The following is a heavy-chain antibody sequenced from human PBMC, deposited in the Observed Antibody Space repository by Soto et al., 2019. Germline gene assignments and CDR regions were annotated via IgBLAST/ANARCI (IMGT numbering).Heavy chain of an antibody. D-gene: IGHD5-18*01. CDR3: VRRDDDTAMVP. J-gene: IGHJ5*02. CDR2: INSDGRTT. V-gene: IGHV3-74*01. Sequence: PVGSLRLSCAVSGFTLSSSWMHWVRQAPGKGLVWVSRINSDGRTTSYADSVKGRFTISRDNAKNTLYLQMNSLRAEDTAVYYCVRRDDDTAMVPWGQGTLVTVSS. CDR1: GFTLSSSW.